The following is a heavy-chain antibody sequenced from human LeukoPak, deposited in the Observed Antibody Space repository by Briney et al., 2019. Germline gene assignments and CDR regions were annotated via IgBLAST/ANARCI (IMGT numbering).Heavy chain of an antibody. J-gene: IGHJ3*02. V-gene: IGHV3-74*01. CDR2: INSDGSST. D-gene: IGHD3-22*01. CDR1: GFTFSSYW. CDR3: AKARRVVITIWDAFDI. Sequence: GGSLRLPCAASGFTFSSYWMHWVRQAPGKGLVWVSRINSDGSSTSYADSVKGRFTISRDNAKNTLYLQMNSLRAEDTAVYYCAKARRVVITIWDAFDIWGQGTMVTVSS.